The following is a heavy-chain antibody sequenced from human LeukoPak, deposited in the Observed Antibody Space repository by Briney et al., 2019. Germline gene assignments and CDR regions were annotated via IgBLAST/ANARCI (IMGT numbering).Heavy chain of an antibody. Sequence: ASVKVSCKASGYSFTGYYLHWVRQAPGEGLKWMGWINPNSGGTMYAQKFQGRVTMTRDMAISTIYMEVSRLRSDDTAIYFCARDLDVTGGYYFDYWGQGTLVTVSS. V-gene: IGHV1-2*02. J-gene: IGHJ4*02. CDR2: INPNSGGT. D-gene: IGHD2-8*02. CDR3: ARDLDVTGGYYFDY. CDR1: GYSFTGYY.